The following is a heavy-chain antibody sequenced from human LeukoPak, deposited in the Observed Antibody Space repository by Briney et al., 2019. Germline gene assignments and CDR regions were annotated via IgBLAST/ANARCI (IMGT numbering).Heavy chain of an antibody. Sequence: GASVKVSCKASGYTFTSYGISWVRQAPGQGLEWMGWISAYNGNTNYAQKLQGRVTMTTDTSTSTAYMELRSLRSDDTAVYYCARDHIYDILTGPLVYFDYWGQGTLVTVSS. CDR3: ARDHIYDILTGPLVYFDY. D-gene: IGHD3-9*01. CDR1: GYTFTSYG. J-gene: IGHJ4*02. V-gene: IGHV1-18*01. CDR2: ISAYNGNT.